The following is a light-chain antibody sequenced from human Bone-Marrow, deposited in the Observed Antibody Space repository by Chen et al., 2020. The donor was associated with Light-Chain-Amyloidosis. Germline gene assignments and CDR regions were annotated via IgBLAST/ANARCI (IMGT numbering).Light chain of an antibody. CDR1: SSDVGGYNH. V-gene: IGLV2-14*03. CDR2: DVS. Sequence: QSALTQPASVSGSPGQSITISCTGTSSDVGGYNHVSWYQQHPGKAPKLLIYDVSNRPSGVSNRFSGSKSGNTASLTISGRQAEDEADYYCSSYTSSRTLVFGGGTKLTVL. CDR3: SSYTSSRTLV. J-gene: IGLJ2*01.